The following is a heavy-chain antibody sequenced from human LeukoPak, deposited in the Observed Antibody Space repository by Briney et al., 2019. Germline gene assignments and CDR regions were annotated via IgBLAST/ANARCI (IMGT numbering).Heavy chain of an antibody. V-gene: IGHV4-39*07. J-gene: IGHJ4*02. CDR1: SGSIGSDALY. Sequence: SETLSLTCTVSSGSIGSDALYWGWIRQSPGKGLEWIGSVHYTRSYSGTTNYNPSLKSRVAISIDTSKNQFSLKLSSMTAADTAVYYCAKWSGYFDSWGQGTLVTVSS. D-gene: IGHD3-3*01. CDR3: AKWSGYFDS. CDR2: VHYTRSYSGTT.